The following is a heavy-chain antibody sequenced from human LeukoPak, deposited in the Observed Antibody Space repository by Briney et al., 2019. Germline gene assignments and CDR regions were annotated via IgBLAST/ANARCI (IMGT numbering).Heavy chain of an antibody. CDR2: IYYSGST. J-gene: IGHJ2*01. CDR1: GGSISSGGYY. CDR3: ARQGYSSGLGYFDL. V-gene: IGHV4-31*03. Sequence: SETLSLTCTVSGGSISSGGYYWSWIRQHPGKGLEWIGYIYYSGSTYYNPSLKSRVTISVDTSKNQFSPKLSSVTAADTAVYYCARQGYSSGLGYFDLWGRGTLVTVSS. D-gene: IGHD6-19*01.